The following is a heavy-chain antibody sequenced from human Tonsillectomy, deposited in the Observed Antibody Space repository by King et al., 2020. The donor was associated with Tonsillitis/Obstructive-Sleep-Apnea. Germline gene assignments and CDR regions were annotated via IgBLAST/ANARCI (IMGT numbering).Heavy chain of an antibody. Sequence: QLQESGPGLVKPSETLSLTCTVSGGSISSYYWSWIRQPPGKGLEWNGYIYYSGSTNYNPSLKSRVTISVDTSKNQFSLKLSSVTAADTAVYYCARLSCGGDCYLGYFDYWGQGTLVTVSS. CDR3: ARLSCGGDCYLGYFDY. CDR2: IYYSGST. CDR1: GGSISSYY. J-gene: IGHJ4*02. V-gene: IGHV4-59*08. D-gene: IGHD2-21*01.